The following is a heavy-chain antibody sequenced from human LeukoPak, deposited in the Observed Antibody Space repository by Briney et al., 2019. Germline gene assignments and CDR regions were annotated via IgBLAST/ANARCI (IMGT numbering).Heavy chain of an antibody. V-gene: IGHV1-24*01. CDR1: GYTLTELS. CDR3: ARKYYYDSSGYRAFDI. CDR2: FDPEDGET. J-gene: IGHJ3*02. D-gene: IGHD3-22*01. Sequence: GASVKVSCKVSGYTLTELSMHWVRQAPGKGLEWMGGFDPEDGETIYAQKFQGRVTMTEDTSTDTAYMELSSLRSEDTAVYYCARKYYYDSSGYRAFDIWGQGTMVTVSS.